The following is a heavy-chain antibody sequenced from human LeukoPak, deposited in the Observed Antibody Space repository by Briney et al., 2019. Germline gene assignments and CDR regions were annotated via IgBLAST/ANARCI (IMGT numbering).Heavy chain of an antibody. CDR2: IKQDGSEK. Sequence: PGGSLRLSCAASGFTFSSYWMSWVRQAPGKGLEWVPNIKQDGSEKYYVDSVKGRFTISRDNAKNSLYLQMNSLRAEDTAVYYCARDPLWFGGWYFDYWGQGTLVTVSS. CDR1: GFTFSSYW. V-gene: IGHV3-7*03. J-gene: IGHJ4*02. CDR3: ARDPLWFGGWYFDY. D-gene: IGHD3-10*01.